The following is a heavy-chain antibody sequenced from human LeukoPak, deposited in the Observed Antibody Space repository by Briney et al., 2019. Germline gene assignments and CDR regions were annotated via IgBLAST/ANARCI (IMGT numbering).Heavy chain of an antibody. CDR2: IIPIFGTA. J-gene: IGHJ3*02. D-gene: IGHD3-10*01. CDR3: ARAGKIMITMVRGALASSDGFDI. CDR1: GGTFSSYA. Sequence: ASVKVSCKASGGTFSSYAISWVRQAPGQGLEWMGGIIPIFGTANYAQKFQGRVTITADKSTSTAYMELSSLRSEDTAVYYCARAGKIMITMVRGALASSDGFDIWGQGKMVTVSS. V-gene: IGHV1-69*06.